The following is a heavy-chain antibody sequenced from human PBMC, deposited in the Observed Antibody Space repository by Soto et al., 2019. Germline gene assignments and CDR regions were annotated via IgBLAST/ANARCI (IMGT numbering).Heavy chain of an antibody. D-gene: IGHD3-10*01. CDR1: GGSISSGGYY. CDR3: ARSSRGGRYYYYYYMDV. J-gene: IGHJ6*03. Sequence: QVQLQESGPGLVKPSQTLSLTCTVSGGSISSGGYYWSWIRQHPGKGLEWNGSIYYSGRTYYNPALKSRVTISVDTSKNQFSLKLSSVTAADTAVYYCARSSRGGRYYYYYYMDVWGKGTTVTVSS. V-gene: IGHV4-31*03. CDR2: IYYSGRT.